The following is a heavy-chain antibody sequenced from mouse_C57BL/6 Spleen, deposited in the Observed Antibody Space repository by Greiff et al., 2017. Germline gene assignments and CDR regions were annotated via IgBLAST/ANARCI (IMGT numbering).Heavy chain of an antibody. CDR2: INPNNGGT. J-gene: IGHJ2*01. Sequence: EVQLQQSGPELVKPGASVKISCKASGYTFTDYYMNWVKQSHGKSLEWIGDINPNNGGTSYNQKFKGKATLTVDKSSSTAYMELRSLTSEDSAVYYCARQDYYGPFDYWGQGTTLTGSS. CDR3: ARQDYYGPFDY. V-gene: IGHV1-26*01. CDR1: GYTFTDYY. D-gene: IGHD1-1*01.